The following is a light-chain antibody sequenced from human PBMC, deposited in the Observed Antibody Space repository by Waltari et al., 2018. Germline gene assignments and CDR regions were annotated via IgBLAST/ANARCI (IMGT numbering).Light chain of an antibody. CDR1: SGHSSNV. CDR2: VNSAGSN. V-gene: IGLV4-69*01. J-gene: IGLJ3*02. Sequence: QLVLTQSPSASASLGASVKLTCTLSSGHSSNVVAWHQQQPEKGPRYLMKVNSAGSNSEGDDVPDRFSGSSSGAERYLTISSLQSEDEADYYCQTGGHGTWVFGGGTKLTVL. CDR3: QTGGHGTWV.